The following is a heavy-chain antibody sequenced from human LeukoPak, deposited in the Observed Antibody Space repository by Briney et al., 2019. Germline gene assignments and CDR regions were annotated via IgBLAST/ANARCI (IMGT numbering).Heavy chain of an antibody. Sequence: GGSLRLSCAASGFTFSSYAMSWVRQAPGKGLEWVSAISGSGGSTYYGDSVKGRFTISRDNSKNTLYLQMNSLRAEDTAVYYCATILTGYYGYFDYWGQGTLVTVSS. D-gene: IGHD3-9*01. CDR3: ATILTGYYGYFDY. V-gene: IGHV3-23*01. J-gene: IGHJ4*02. CDR1: GFTFSSYA. CDR2: ISGSGGST.